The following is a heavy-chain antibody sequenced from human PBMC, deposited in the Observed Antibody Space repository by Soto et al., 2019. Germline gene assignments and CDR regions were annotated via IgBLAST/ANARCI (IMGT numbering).Heavy chain of an antibody. CDR3: ARRGYGSGWYLDY. J-gene: IGHJ4*02. CDR1: GGNFSSYA. CDR2: IIPIFGTA. Sequence: SVKVSCKASGGNFSSYAISWVRHAPGQGLEWMGGIIPIFGTANYAQKFQGHVTISADKSISTAYLQWSSLKASDTAMYYCARRGYGSGWYLDYWGQGTLVTVSS. D-gene: IGHD6-19*01. V-gene: IGHV1-69*06.